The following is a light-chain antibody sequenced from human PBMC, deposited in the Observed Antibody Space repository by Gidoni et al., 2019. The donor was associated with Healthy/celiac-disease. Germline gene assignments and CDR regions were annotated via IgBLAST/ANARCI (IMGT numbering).Light chain of an antibody. CDR1: QSVLYSSNNKNY. Sequence: DIVMTQTPASLAASLGERATINCKPSQSVLYSSNNKNYLAWYQQKPGQPPKLLIYRASTRESGVPDRFSGSGSGTDFTLTISSLQAEDVAVYYCQQYYSTPLTFGGGTKVEIK. J-gene: IGKJ4*01. CDR2: RAS. CDR3: QQYYSTPLT. V-gene: IGKV4-1*01.